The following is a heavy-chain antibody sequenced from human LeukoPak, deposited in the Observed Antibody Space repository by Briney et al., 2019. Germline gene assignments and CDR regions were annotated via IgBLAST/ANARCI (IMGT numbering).Heavy chain of an antibody. CDR2: INWNGGST. V-gene: IGHV3-20*04. J-gene: IGHJ4*02. CDR3: ARSDCSGGSCHKYYFDY. Sequence: GGSLRLSCAASGFTFSSYGMSWVRQAPGKGLEWVSGINWNGGSTGYADSVKGRFTISRDNAKNSLYLQMNSLRAEDTALYYCARSDCSGGSCHKYYFDYWGQGTLVTVSS. CDR1: GFTFSSYG. D-gene: IGHD2-15*01.